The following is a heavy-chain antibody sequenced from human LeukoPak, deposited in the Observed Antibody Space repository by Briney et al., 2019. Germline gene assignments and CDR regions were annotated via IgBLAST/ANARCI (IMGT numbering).Heavy chain of an antibody. CDR2: IHISGRS. CDR1: GDSMSSHY. Sequence: SETLSLTCSVSGDSMSSHYLSWLRHPAGRGLERIGRIHISGRSNINPSLKSRLTMSVDTSKNHFSLKLVSVTAADTAVYYCARDCGRGGLRGFDPGGQGTRVIVTS. V-gene: IGHV4-4*07. J-gene: IGHJ5*02. D-gene: IGHD2-21*01. CDR3: ARDCGRGGLRGFDP.